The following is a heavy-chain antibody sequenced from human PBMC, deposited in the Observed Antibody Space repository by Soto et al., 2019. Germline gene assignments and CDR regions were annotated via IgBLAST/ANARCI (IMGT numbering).Heavy chain of an antibody. J-gene: IGHJ6*02. CDR2: IIPIFGTA. Sequence: GASVKVSCKASGGTFSSYAISWVRQAPGQGLECMGGIIPIFGTANYAQKFQGRVTITADESTSTAYMELSSLRSEDTAVYYCARDHTTYYDFWMGYYPYHYYGMDVWGQGTTVTV. CDR1: GGTFSSYA. D-gene: IGHD3-3*01. CDR3: ARDHTTYYDFWMGYYPYHYYGMDV. V-gene: IGHV1-69*13.